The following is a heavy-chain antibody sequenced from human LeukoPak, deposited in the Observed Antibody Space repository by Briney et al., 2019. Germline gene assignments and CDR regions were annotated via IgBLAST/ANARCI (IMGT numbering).Heavy chain of an antibody. CDR3: AREIKSYDSSGYYRDAFDI. D-gene: IGHD3-22*01. J-gene: IGHJ3*02. CDR1: GYSISSGCY. Sequence: SETLSLTCIVSGYSISSGCYWGWIRQPPGKGREWTGSIYHSGSTYYNPSLKSRVTISVDTSKNQFSLKLSSVTAADTAVYYCAREIKSYDSSGYYRDAFDIWGQGTMVTVSS. CDR2: IYHSGST. V-gene: IGHV4-38-2*02.